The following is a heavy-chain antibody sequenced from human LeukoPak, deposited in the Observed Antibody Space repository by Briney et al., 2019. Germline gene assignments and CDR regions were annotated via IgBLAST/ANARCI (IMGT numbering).Heavy chain of an antibody. CDR3: AREVFGSGSYFAFDI. CDR1: GGSISSYY. J-gene: IGHJ3*02. Sequence: PSETLSLTCTVSGGSISSYYWSWIRQPPGKGLEWIGYIYYSGSTNYNPSLKSRVSISVDTSKNQFSLKLSSVTDADTAVYYCAREVFGSGSYFAFDIWGQGTMVTVSS. V-gene: IGHV4-59*01. CDR2: IYYSGST. D-gene: IGHD3-10*01.